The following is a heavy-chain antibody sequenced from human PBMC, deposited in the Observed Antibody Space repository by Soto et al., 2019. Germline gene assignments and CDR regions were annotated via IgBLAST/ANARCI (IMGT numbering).Heavy chain of an antibody. V-gene: IGHV1-46*01. CDR2: INPSGGST. Sequence: QVQLVQSGAEVKKPGASVKVSCKASGYTFTSYYMHWVRQAPGQGLEWMGIINPSGGSTTYARKARXRXXMTRDTSTSTVYMELSSLRSGDAAVYYCARVGGYSSGGVDYWGQGTLVTVSS. J-gene: IGHJ4*02. CDR3: ARVGGYSSGGVDY. CDR1: GYTFTSYY. D-gene: IGHD5-18*01.